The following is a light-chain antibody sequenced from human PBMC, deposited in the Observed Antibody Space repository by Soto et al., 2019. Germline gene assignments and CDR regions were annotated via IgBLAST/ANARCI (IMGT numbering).Light chain of an antibody. Sequence: IVLTQSPGTLSLSPGERATLSCRASQSVSSSYLAWYQQKPGQAPRLLIYGASSRATGIPDRFSGSGSGTDFTLTISRLEPKDFAVYYCQQYGSSPPWTFGQGTKVEIK. J-gene: IGKJ1*01. CDR2: GAS. V-gene: IGKV3-20*01. CDR3: QQYGSSPPWT. CDR1: QSVSSSY.